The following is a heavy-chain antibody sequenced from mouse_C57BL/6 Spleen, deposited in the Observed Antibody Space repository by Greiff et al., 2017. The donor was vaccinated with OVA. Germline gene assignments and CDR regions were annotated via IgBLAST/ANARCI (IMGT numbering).Heavy chain of an antibody. CDR3: ARGVIYDGYLFDY. CDR1: GYTFTDYY. Sequence: EVQLQQSGPELVKPGASVKISCKASGYTFTDYYMNWVKQSHGKSLEWIGDINPNNGGTSYNQKFKGKATLTVDKSSSTAYMELRSLTSEDSAVYYCARGVIYDGYLFDYWGQGTTLTVSS. CDR2: INPNNGGT. V-gene: IGHV1-26*01. J-gene: IGHJ2*01. D-gene: IGHD2-3*01.